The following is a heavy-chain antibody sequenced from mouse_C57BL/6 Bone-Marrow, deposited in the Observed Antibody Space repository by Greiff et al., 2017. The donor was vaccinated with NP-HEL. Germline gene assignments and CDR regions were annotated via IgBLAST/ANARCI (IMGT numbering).Heavy chain of an antibody. CDR2: ISNGGGST. D-gene: IGHD1-1*01. CDR1: GFTFSDYY. Sequence: EVQLVESGGGLVQPGGSLKLSCAASGFTFSDYYMYWVRQTPEKRLEWVAYISNGGGSTYYPDTVKGRFTISRDNAKNTLYLQMSRLKSEDTAMYYCARHRLRDYGSSFYAMDYWGQGTSVTVSS. J-gene: IGHJ4*01. CDR3: ARHRLRDYGSSFYAMDY. V-gene: IGHV5-12*01.